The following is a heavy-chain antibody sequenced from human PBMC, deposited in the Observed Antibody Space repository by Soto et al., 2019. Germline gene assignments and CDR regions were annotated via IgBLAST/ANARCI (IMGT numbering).Heavy chain of an antibody. CDR3: AKARGANNWANYYGLDV. D-gene: IGHD1-1*01. CDR1: GFIFANYG. CDR2: ITYEGSNK. Sequence: VGSLRLSCAASGFIFANYGMHWVRQAPGKGLEWVALITYEGSNKYYADAVKGRFTISRDNAKNMVSLQMDSLRAEDTAVYYCAKARGANNWANYYGLDVWGQGTTVTVSS. J-gene: IGHJ6*02. V-gene: IGHV3-30*18.